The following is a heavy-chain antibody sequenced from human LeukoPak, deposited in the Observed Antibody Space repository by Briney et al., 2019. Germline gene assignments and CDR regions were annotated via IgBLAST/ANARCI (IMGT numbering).Heavy chain of an antibody. V-gene: IGHV3-13*01. CDR1: GFLFTKYD. J-gene: IGHJ4*02. D-gene: IGHD5-12*01. CDR3: ARESGD. Sequence: GGSLRLSCAASGFLFTKYDMHWVRQVTGKGLEWVSGIDRDGVTYYSGSVRGRFTTSRDNAKNSLDLQMNTQRAGDTAVYYCARESGDWGQGTLVTVSS. CDR2: IDRDGVT.